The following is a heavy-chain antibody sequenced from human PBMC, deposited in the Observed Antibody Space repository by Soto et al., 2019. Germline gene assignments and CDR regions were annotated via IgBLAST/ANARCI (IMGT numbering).Heavy chain of an antibody. CDR3: ARHTRPISGQWLWTRDHWFDP. CDR1: GYSFTSYW. CDR2: IDPSDSYT. J-gene: IGHJ5*02. V-gene: IGHV5-10-1*01. D-gene: IGHD6-19*01. Sequence: GESLKISCKGSGYSFTSYWISWVRQMPGKGLEWMGRIDPSDSYTNYSPSFQGHVTISADKSISTAYLQWSSLKASDTAMYYCARHTRPISGQWLWTRDHWFDPWGQGTLGTVSS.